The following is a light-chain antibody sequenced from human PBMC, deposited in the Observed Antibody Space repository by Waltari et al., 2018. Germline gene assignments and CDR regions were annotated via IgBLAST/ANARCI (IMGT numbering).Light chain of an antibody. Sequence: QSVLTQPPSLSGTPGQRVPISCSGSNSNIGSNTVAWYQVPPGTAPKLLIHGNGQRPSRVPDRFSGSKFGASGSLAISGLQPEDESEYYCAAWDESLKGWVFGGGTRLTVL. CDR1: NSNIGSNT. V-gene: IGLV1-44*01. J-gene: IGLJ3*02. CDR2: GNG. CDR3: AAWDESLKGWV.